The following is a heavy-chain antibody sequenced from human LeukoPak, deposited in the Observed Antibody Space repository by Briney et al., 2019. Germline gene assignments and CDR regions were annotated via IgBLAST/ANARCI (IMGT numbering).Heavy chain of an antibody. J-gene: IGHJ4*02. CDR3: ASSQDY. V-gene: IGHV3-48*01. Sequence: GGSLRLSCAASGFTFSSYGMSWVRQAPGKGLEWVSYISSSSSTIYYADSVRGRFTISRDNAKNSLYLQMNSLRAEDTAVYYCASSQDYWGQGTLVTVSS. CDR1: GFTFSSYG. CDR2: ISSSSSTI.